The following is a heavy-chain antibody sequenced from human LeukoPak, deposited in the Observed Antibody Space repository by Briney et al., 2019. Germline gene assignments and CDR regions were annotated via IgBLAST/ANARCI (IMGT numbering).Heavy chain of an antibody. D-gene: IGHD3-10*01. CDR3: ASLRVAPFQYYFDS. J-gene: IGHJ4*02. V-gene: IGHV4-59*01. CDR2: IYYSGSI. CDR1: GGSISSYY. Sequence: PSETLSLTCTVSGGSISSYYWSWIRQPPGKGLEWIGYIYYSGSINYNPSLKSRVTISVDTSKNQFSLKLSSVTAADTAVYYCASLRVAPFQYYFDSWGQGTLVTVSS.